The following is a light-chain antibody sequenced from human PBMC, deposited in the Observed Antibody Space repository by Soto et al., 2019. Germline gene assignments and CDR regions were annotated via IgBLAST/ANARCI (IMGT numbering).Light chain of an antibody. CDR3: QQYNIWPRT. J-gene: IGKJ2*01. Sequence: EIVMTQSPATLSVSPGERATLSCRASQSVSSNLAWYQQKPGQAPRLLIYGASTRATGIPARFSGSGFGTEFTLTISSLQSEDFAVYYCQQYNIWPRTFGQGTKLEIK. V-gene: IGKV3-15*01. CDR1: QSVSSN. CDR2: GAS.